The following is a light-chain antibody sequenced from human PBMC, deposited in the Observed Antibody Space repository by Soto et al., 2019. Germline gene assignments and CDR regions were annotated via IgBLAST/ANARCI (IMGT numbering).Light chain of an antibody. Sequence: EIELTQSPGTLSLSPGERATLSCRASQSVSSSYLAWYQLKPGQAPRLLIYAASSRATGIPDRFSGSGSGTDFTLAISRLEPEDVAMYYCQPYGDSWAFGQVTNVEIK. J-gene: IGKJ1*01. CDR3: QPYGDSWA. V-gene: IGKV3-20*01. CDR2: AAS. CDR1: QSVSSSY.